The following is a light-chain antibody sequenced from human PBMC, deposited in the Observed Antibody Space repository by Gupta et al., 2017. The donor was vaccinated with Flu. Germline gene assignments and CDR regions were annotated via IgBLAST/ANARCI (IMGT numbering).Light chain of an antibody. Sequence: EIVLTQSTATLPLPPGERAPLSCRATQSVSSYLAWYQQKPGQAPRLLIYDASNRATGIPARFSGSGSGTDFTLTISSLEPEDFAVYYCQQRSNWPPITFGQGTRLEIK. J-gene: IGKJ5*01. CDR3: QQRSNWPPIT. V-gene: IGKV3-11*01. CDR2: DAS. CDR1: QSVSSY.